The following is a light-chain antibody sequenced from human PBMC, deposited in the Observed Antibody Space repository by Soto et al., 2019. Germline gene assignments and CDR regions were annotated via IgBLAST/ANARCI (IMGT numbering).Light chain of an antibody. J-gene: IGKJ4*01. V-gene: IGKV3-15*01. CDR1: QGIGST. Sequence: EIVITQSPATLSVCPGEGATLSCRASQGIGSTLAWYQQKPGQTPRLLIYGASTRATGVPARFSGSGSGTDFTLTINSLQSEDFAVYYCQHYANWPLTFGGGTKVESK. CDR2: GAS. CDR3: QHYANWPLT.